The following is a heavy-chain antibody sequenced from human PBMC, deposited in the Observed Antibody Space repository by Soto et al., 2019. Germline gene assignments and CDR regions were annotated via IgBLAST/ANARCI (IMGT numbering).Heavy chain of an antibody. Sequence: ASVKVSCKASGYTFTSYYMHWVRQAPGQRLEWMGIINPSGGSTSYAQKFQGRVTMTRDTSTSTVYMELSSLRSEDTAVYYCARDSLTTVVTHHYYYGMDVWGQGTTVTVSS. J-gene: IGHJ6*02. CDR2: INPSGGST. D-gene: IGHD4-17*01. CDR3: ARDSLTTVVTHHYYYGMDV. CDR1: GYTFTSYY. V-gene: IGHV1-46*01.